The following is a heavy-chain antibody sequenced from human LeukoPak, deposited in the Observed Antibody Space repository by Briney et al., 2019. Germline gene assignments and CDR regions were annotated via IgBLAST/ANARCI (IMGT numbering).Heavy chain of an antibody. Sequence: SETLSLTCTVSGTSLSPFHYTWFRQPAGQRLEWIGLIYFTGTATLNPSLRSRVAMSVDLAKNQLFLKLASMTAADTAMYYCERKDGDYWGQGALV. CDR3: ERKDGDY. V-gene: IGHV4-4*07. J-gene: IGHJ4*02. CDR2: IYFTGTA. CDR1: GTSLSPFH.